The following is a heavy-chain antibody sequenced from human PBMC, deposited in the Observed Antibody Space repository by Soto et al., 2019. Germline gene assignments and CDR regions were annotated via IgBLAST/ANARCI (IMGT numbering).Heavy chain of an antibody. V-gene: IGHV4-34*01. D-gene: IGHD3-9*01. CDR1: GGSFSGYY. CDR2: INHSGST. Sequence: SETLSLTCAVYGGSFSGYYWTWIRQPPGTGLEWIGEINHSGSTNYNPSLKSRVTISVDTSKNQFSLKLTSVTAADTAFYYCARKGYFDWLYFDSWGQGTLVTVSS. J-gene: IGHJ4*02. CDR3: ARKGYFDWLYFDS.